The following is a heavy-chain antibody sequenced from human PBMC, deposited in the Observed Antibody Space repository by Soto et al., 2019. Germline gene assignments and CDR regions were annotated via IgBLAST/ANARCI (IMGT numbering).Heavy chain of an antibody. CDR2: INPNSGDT. J-gene: IGHJ4*02. V-gene: IGHV1-2*02. CDR1: GYIFTAYY. Sequence: QVQLVQSGAEVKKPGASVKVSCKASGYIFTAYYIHWVRQAPGQGLEWMGWINPNSGDTNYAQKFQGRVTMTRDTSISTVFMELNSLISDDTAVYYCARALKSGGGYWGQGTLVTVSS. D-gene: IGHD3-10*01. CDR3: ARALKSGGGY.